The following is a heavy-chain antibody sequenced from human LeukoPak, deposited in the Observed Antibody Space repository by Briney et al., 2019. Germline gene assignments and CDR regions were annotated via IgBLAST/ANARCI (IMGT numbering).Heavy chain of an antibody. CDR3: AITWPPYYCGSGSYDPLDYYYMDV. V-gene: IGHV4-39*01. J-gene: IGHJ6*03. CDR1: GGSISSYY. D-gene: IGHD3-10*01. Sequence: PSETLSLTCTVSGGSISSYYWGWIRQPPGKGLEWIGSIYYSGSTYYNPSLKSRVTISVDTSKNQFSLKLSSVTAADTAVYYCAITWPPYYCGSGSYDPLDYYYMDVWGKGTTVTISS. CDR2: IYYSGST.